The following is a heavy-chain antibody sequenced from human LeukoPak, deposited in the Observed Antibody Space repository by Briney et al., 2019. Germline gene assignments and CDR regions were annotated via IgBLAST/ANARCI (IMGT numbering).Heavy chain of an antibody. CDR2: IYYSGST. CDR3: ARVRGYYDY. D-gene: IGHD3-22*01. J-gene: IGHJ4*02. V-gene: IGHV4-59*07. Sequence: SDTLSLTCTVSGGSISSYYWSWIRQPPGKGLEWIGYIYYSGSTNYNPSLKSRVTISVDTSKNQFSLKLSSVTAADTAVYYCARVRGYYDYWGQGTLVTVSS. CDR1: GGSISSYY.